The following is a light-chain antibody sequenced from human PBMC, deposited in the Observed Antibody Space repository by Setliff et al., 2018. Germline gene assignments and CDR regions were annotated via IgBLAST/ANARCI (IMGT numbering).Light chain of an antibody. CDR3: NSYTSRTSLHV. V-gene: IGLV2-14*01. CDR2: EVS. Sequence: QSVLTQPASVSGSPGQSTTISCTGTSSDAGVYNDVSWYQQHPGKAPKLVIYEVSNRPSWVSNRFSGSKSGNTASLTISGLQAEDEADYYCNSYTSRTSLHVFGTGTKVTVL. CDR1: SSDAGVYND. J-gene: IGLJ1*01.